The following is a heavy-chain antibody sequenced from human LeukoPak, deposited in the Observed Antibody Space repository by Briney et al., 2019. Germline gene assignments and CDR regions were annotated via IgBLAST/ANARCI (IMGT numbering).Heavy chain of an antibody. J-gene: IGHJ4*02. V-gene: IGHV3-30*18. CDR2: ISYDGSNK. Sequence: GRSLRLSCAASGFTLSNYGMHWVRQAPGKGLEWVAVISYDGSNKYYAESVKGRFTISRDNSKNTLYLQMNSLRAEDTAVYYCAKFELYYGDYFDYWGQGTLVTVSS. D-gene: IGHD4-17*01. CDR3: AKFELYYGDYFDY. CDR1: GFTLSNYG.